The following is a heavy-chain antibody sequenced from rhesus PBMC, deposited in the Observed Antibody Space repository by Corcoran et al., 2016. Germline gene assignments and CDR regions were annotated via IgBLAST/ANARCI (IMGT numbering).Heavy chain of an antibody. J-gene: IGHJ4*01. CDR2: IYWNDSK. V-gene: IGHV2-95*01. CDR1: GFSISTTGTG. CDR3: AQLAAAGASVFDF. D-gene: IGHD6-25*01. Sequence: QVTLKESGPALVKPTQTLTLTCTFSGFSISTTGTGLGWIRQPPGKALECLATIYWNDSKYYSTSLRSRLTISKDTSKNQVVLTTTNMDPVDTATYYCAQLAAAGASVFDFWGQGVLVTVSS.